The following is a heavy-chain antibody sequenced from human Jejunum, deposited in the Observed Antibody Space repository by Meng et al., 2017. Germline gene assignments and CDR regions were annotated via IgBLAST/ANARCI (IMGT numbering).Heavy chain of an antibody. Sequence: GESLKISCAAYGFTVSNTYMSWVRQAPGKGLEWVSVLYSDDSTYYADSVKGRFTISRDSSNNMVYLQMERLRGEDTAVYYCARKDNWGQGTLVTVSS. CDR3: ARKDN. CDR1: GFTVSNTY. V-gene: IGHV3-66*02. J-gene: IGHJ4*02. CDR2: LYSDDST.